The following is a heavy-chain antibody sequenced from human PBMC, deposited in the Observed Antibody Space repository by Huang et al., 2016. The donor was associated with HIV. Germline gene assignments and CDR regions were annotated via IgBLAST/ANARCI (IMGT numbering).Heavy chain of an antibody. CDR1: GDFISRTNYY. V-gene: IGHV4-39*01. D-gene: IGHD6-13*01. CDR2: VYQSGST. J-gene: IGHJ4*02. Sequence: QLQLQESGPGQVKPSETLSLTCTVSGDFISRTNYYWGWLRQSPGKGLEWVGSVYQSGSTNYNPSLKSRVTLSVDTSRNQLSLRLNSVTAADTAVYYCASQHIGAAATWFWGRGTQVAVSS. CDR3: ASQHIGAAATWF.